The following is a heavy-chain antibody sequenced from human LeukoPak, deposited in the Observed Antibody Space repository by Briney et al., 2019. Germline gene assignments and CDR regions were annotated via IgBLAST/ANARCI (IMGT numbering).Heavy chain of an antibody. CDR1: GYTFIDYY. J-gene: IGHJ4*02. V-gene: IGHV1-2*02. CDR2: INPNSDVT. CDR3: ARGRSFGELGVY. Sequence: ASVQVSCKASGYTFIDYYIHWVRQAPGQGLEWMGSINPNSDVTNYAQNFQGRVTMTRDTSIRTAYMELSRLTSDDTAVYYCARGRSFGELGVYWGQGTLLTVSS. D-gene: IGHD3-10*01.